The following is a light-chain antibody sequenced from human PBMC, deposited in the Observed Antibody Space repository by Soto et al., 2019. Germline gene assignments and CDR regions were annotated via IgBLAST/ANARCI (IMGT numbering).Light chain of an antibody. CDR3: QQYNSYLLT. CDR2: DAS. V-gene: IGKV1-5*01. CDR1: QSISSW. J-gene: IGKJ4*01. Sequence: DIQMTQSPSTLSASVGDRVTITCRASQSISSWLAWYQQKPGKAPKVLIYDASSLKGGVPSRFTGSGSGTEFTLTISSLQPDDFATYYCQQYNSYLLTFGGGTRWISN.